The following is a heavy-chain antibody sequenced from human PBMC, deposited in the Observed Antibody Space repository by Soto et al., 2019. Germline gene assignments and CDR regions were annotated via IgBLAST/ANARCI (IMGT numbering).Heavy chain of an antibody. CDR2: ISPYNGGT. J-gene: IGHJ6*04. CDR3: ARCRTDSYAMDV. V-gene: IGHV1-18*01. Sequence: SVKVSCKASGYSFSNYGIAWVRQALGQGPEWMGWISPYNGGTNYAQNVKGRVGMTTDISTNTVYLELRSLRSDGTAIYYCARCRTDSYAMDVWG. CDR1: GYSFSNYG.